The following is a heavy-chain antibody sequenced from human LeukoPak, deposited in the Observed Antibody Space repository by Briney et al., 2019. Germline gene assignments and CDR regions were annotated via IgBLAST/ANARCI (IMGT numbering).Heavy chain of an antibody. CDR1: GFTFSSNY. Sequence: GGSLRLSCAASGFTFSSNYMSWVRQAPGKGLEWVSVIYSGGSTYYADSVKGRFTISRDNSKNTLYLQMNSLRAEDTAVYYCASGSGSYRTPYYYMDVWGTGTTVTVS. D-gene: IGHD3-10*01. J-gene: IGHJ6*03. V-gene: IGHV3-53*01. CDR3: ASGSGSYRTPYYYMDV. CDR2: IYSGGST.